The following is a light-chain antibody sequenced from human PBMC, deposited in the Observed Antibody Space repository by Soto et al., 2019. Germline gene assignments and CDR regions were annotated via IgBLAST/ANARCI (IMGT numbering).Light chain of an antibody. J-gene: IGLJ1*01. Sequence: LTQRPSASGSPVQSVTISCTGTSSDIGAYNFVSWYQQHPGKAPKLMIYEVSKRPSGVPDRFSGSKSGDTASLTVSGLQAEDEADYFCSSYAGSNSLVFGSGTKVTVL. V-gene: IGLV2-8*01. CDR1: SSDIGAYNF. CDR2: EVS. CDR3: SSYAGSNSLV.